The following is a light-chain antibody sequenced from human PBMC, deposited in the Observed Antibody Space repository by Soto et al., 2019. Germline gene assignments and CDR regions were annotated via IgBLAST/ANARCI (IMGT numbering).Light chain of an antibody. CDR2: DAS. CDR1: QTINYY. CDR3: QQRGDWPPIT. J-gene: IGKJ5*01. Sequence: ETVLTQSPATLSLSPGERATLSCRASQTINYYLAWYQQKPGQAPRLLIYDASTRATGIPARFSGSGSGTDFPLTISSLEPEDFAVYYCQQRGDWPPITFGQGTRLEIK. V-gene: IGKV3-11*01.